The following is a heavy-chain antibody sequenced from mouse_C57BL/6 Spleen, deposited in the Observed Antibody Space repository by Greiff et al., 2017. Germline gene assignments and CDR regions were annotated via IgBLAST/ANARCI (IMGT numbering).Heavy chain of an antibody. Sequence: EVKLMESEGGLVQPGSSMKLSCTASGFTFSDYYMAWVRQVPEKGLEWVANINYDGSSTYYLDSLKSRFIISRDNAKNILYLQMSSLKSEDTATYYCARNSYGNYVRYYAMDYWGQGTSVTVSS. V-gene: IGHV5-16*01. CDR2: INYDGSST. CDR3: ARNSYGNYVRYYAMDY. CDR1: GFTFSDYY. J-gene: IGHJ4*01. D-gene: IGHD2-1*01.